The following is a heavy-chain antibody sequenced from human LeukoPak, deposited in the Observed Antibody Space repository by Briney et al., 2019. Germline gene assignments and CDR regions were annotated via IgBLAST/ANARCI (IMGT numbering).Heavy chain of an antibody. CDR2: IIPILGIA. J-gene: IGHJ3*02. D-gene: IGHD3-16*01. Sequence: SVKVSCKASGGTFSSYAISWVRQAPGQGLEWMGRIIPILGIANYAQKFQGRVTITADKSTSTAYMELNSLRSDDTAVYYCARERGISAFDIWGQGTMVTVSS. V-gene: IGHV1-69*04. CDR1: GGTFSSYA. CDR3: ARERGISAFDI.